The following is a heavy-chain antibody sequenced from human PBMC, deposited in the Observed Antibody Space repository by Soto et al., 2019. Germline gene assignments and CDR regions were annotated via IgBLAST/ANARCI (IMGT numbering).Heavy chain of an antibody. Sequence: EVQLVESGGSLVQPGGSLRLSCAASGFTFSSHSMNWVRQAPGKRLEWVSYISSSSSTIYYADSVKGRFTISRDNAKNSLYLQMNSLRAEDTAVYYCARADSGYAHGYYYYGMDVWGQGTTVTVSS. CDR1: GFTFSSHS. J-gene: IGHJ6*02. V-gene: IGHV3-48*01. CDR2: ISSSSSTI. D-gene: IGHD5-12*01. CDR3: ARADSGYAHGYYYYGMDV.